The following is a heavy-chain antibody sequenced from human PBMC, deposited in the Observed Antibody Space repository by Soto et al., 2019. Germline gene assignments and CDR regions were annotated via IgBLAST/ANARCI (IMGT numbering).Heavy chain of an antibody. CDR1: GGSISSGGYY. CDR2: IYYSGST. CDR3: ERVARTTVTNIHSNYYHRMDI. D-gene: IGHD4-4*01. J-gene: IGHJ6*02. V-gene: IGHV4-31*03. Sequence: SETLSLTCTVSGGSISSGGYYWSWIRQHPGKGLEWIGYIYYSGSTYYNPSLKSRVTISVDTSKNQFSLKLSSVTAEDTAVYYCERVARTTVTNIHSNYYHRMDIRGQAPTVPVSS.